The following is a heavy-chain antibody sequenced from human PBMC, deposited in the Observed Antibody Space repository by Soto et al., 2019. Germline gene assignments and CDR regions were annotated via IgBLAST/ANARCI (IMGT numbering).Heavy chain of an antibody. J-gene: IGHJ4*02. D-gene: IGHD1-20*01. V-gene: IGHV2-5*02. CDR2: IYWDDDK. Sequence: QITLKESGPTLVKPTQTLTLTCTFSGFSLSTSGMGVTWISQPSGKNLEWLALIYWDDDKRYSPSLKSRHTITKDSSKYQVILRITSRDPVDTATDYCAHRITGGHFDYWGQRTLVAVSS. CDR1: GFSLSTSGMG. CDR3: AHRITGGHFDY.